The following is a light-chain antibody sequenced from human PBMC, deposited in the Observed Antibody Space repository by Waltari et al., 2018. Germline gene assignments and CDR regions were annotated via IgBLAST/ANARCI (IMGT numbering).Light chain of an antibody. CDR3: SSFTSSSTLV. CDR1: ISDVGGYNY. Sequence: QSALTQPVSVSGSPGQSITISSTGTISDVGGYNYVAWYQQHPGKAPKLLIYDVTNRPSGVSNRFSGSKSGNTASLTISGLQAEDEADYHCSSFTSSSTLVFGTGTKVTVL. J-gene: IGLJ1*01. V-gene: IGLV2-14*03. CDR2: DVT.